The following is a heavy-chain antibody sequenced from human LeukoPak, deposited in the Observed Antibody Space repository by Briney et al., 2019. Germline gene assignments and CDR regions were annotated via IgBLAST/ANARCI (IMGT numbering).Heavy chain of an antibody. J-gene: IGHJ4*02. CDR2: INSDGSST. CDR1: GFTFSSYW. CDR3: ARGDSSSIDY. D-gene: IGHD6-13*01. Sequence: GGSLRLSCAVSGFTFSSYWMHWVRQAPGKGLVWVSRINSDGSSTTYADSVKGRFTISRDNSKNTLYLQMNSLRAEDTAVYYCARGDSSSIDYWGQGTLVTVSS. V-gene: IGHV3-74*01.